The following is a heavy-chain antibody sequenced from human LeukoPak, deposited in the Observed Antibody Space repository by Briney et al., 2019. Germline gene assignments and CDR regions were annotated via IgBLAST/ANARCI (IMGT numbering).Heavy chain of an antibody. CDR1: GFTFSSYG. D-gene: IGHD6-6*01. CDR3: AKDMPSSIAAPFDY. J-gene: IGHJ4*02. V-gene: IGHV3-23*01. CDR2: ISGSGGST. Sequence: GGSLRLSCAASGFTFSSYGMSWVRQAPGKGLEWVSAISGSGGSTYYADSVKGRFTISRDNSKNTLYLQMNSLSTEETTVYYCAKDMPSSIAAPFDYWGQGTLVTVSS.